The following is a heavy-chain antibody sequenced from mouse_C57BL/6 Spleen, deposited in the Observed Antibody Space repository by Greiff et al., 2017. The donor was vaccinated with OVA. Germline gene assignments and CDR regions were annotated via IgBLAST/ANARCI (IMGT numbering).Heavy chain of an antibody. CDR3: ARDTTVVATDWYFDV. CDR1: GYSITSGYY. D-gene: IGHD1-1*01. V-gene: IGHV3-6*01. J-gene: IGHJ1*03. Sequence: EVQLQQSGPGLVKPSQSLSLTCSVTGYSITSGYYWNWIRQFPGNKLEWMGYISYDGSNNYNPSLKNRISITRDTSTNQFFLKLNSVTTEDTATYYCARDTTVVATDWYFDVWGTGTTVTVSS. CDR2: ISYDGSN.